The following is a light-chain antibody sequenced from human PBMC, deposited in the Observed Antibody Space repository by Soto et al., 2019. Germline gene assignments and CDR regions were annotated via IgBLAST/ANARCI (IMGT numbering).Light chain of an antibody. CDR1: QSVSSSY. J-gene: IGKJ4*01. V-gene: IGKV3-20*01. CDR2: GAS. Sequence: EIVLTQSPGTLSLSPGERATLSCRASQSVSSSYLAWYQQKPGQAPRLLIYGASSRATGIPDRFSGSGSGTDFTLTISRLEPEDFAVYYCQHYVNWPLTFGGGTRVENK. CDR3: QHYVNWPLT.